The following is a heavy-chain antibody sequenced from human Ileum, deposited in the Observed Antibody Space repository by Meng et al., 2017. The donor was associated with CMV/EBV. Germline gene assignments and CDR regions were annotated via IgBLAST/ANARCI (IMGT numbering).Heavy chain of an antibody. CDR1: FTVYC. J-gene: IGHJ5*02. D-gene: IGHD1-1*01. CDR2: INPNRGGT. V-gene: IGHV1-2*02. CDR3: AGGWGVVLVPTAEPNWLDP. Sequence: FTVYCFSLVRQAPGQGLEWMGWINPNRGGTNYGPKFQGRVTMTRDTPINTAYMELSSLLSDDAAVYYCAGGWGVVLVPTAEPNWLDPWGQGTLVTVSS.